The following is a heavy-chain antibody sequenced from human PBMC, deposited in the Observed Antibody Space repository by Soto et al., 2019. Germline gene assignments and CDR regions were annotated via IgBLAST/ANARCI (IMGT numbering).Heavy chain of an antibody. J-gene: IGHJ6*02. CDR3: TRRFNYGSGKYAVAV. CDR2: ISYSGST. CDR1: GGSISSSGYY. V-gene: IGHV4-39*01. D-gene: IGHD3-10*01. Sequence: SGTLALTCTVSGGSISSSGYYCGWIRQPPGKGLEWIGTISYSGSTYYNPSLRNRITISVDTSNNQFSLKLSSVTAVDTAVYFCTRRFNYGSGKYAVAVWGQGSTVIVS.